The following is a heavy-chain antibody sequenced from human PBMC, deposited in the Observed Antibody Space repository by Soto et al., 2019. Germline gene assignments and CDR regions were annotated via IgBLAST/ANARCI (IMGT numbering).Heavy chain of an antibody. CDR3: AGLSKMTCFAGLDY. CDR2: IFDSGNI. CDR1: GDSISSDDCY. Sequence: QVQLQESGPGLVRPSQTLSLTCTVSGDSISSDDCYWSWIRQHPGKGLEWIGYIFDSGNIHYNPSLKGRLSISVHTSKNQFSLNLTSVTAADTAVYYCAGLSKMTCFAGLDYWGRGALVTVSA. J-gene: IGHJ4*02. D-gene: IGHD2-15*01. V-gene: IGHV4-31*03.